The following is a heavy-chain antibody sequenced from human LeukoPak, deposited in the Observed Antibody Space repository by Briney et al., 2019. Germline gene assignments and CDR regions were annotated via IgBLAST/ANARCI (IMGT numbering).Heavy chain of an antibody. V-gene: IGHV3-23*01. J-gene: IGHJ4*02. CDR1: GFTFSTYA. CDR3: AQGGHDFNPFYY. CDR2: IKGGGGDP. Sequence: GGSLRLSCAASGFTFSTYAMGWVRQAPGEGPEWVSSIKGGGGDPFYADSVRGRFTISRDKSKNTLYLQLNSLGAEDTAVYFCAQGGHDFNPFYYWGQGTLVTVSS. D-gene: IGHD2-21*02.